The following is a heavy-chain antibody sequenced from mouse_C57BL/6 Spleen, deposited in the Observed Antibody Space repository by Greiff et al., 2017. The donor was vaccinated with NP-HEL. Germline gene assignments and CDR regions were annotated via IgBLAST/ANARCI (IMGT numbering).Heavy chain of an antibody. CDR1: GFSFSTYA. J-gene: IGHJ1*03. CDR2: IRSKSNNYAT. Sequence: EVKLMESGGGLVQPKGSLKLSCAASGFSFSTYAMNWVRQAPGKGLEWVARIRSKSNNYATYYADSVKDRFTISRDDSESMLYLQMNNLKTEDTAMYYCVRHPYYDWYFDVWGTGTTVTVSS. CDR3: VRHPYYDWYFDV. V-gene: IGHV10-1*01. D-gene: IGHD2-10*01.